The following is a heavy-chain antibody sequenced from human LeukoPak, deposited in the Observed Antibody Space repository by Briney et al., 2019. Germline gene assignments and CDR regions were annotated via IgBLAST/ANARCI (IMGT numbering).Heavy chain of an antibody. J-gene: IGHJ4*02. V-gene: IGHV3-15*01. CDR1: GVTFSNAW. Sequence: KPGGSLRLSCAASGVTFSNAWLSWVPQAPGKGLEWVGGIKRKTDGGTTDYAAPVKGRFTISRDDSKNTLYLQMNSLKNEDTAVYYCTTVGYDSSGFDYWGQGTLVTVSS. CDR3: TTVGYDSSGFDY. D-gene: IGHD3-22*01. CDR2: IKRKTDGGTT.